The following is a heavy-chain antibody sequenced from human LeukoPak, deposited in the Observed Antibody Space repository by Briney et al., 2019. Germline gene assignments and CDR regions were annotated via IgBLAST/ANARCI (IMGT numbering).Heavy chain of an antibody. CDR2: LHTTGST. J-gene: IGHJ4*02. Sequence: PSETLSLTSTVSGDSISSYYWSWLRQPAGKGLEWIGRLHTTGSTDYNPSLKSRVTISVDTSKNHFSLRVTSVTAADTAVYYCARGVEDWYYFDYWGQGTLVTVSS. CDR1: GDSISSYY. V-gene: IGHV4-4*07. D-gene: IGHD3/OR15-3a*01. CDR3: ARGVEDWYYFDY.